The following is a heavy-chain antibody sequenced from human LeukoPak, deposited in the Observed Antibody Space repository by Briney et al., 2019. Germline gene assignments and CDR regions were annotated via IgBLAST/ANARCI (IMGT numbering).Heavy chain of an antibody. Sequence: SETLSLTCAVSGGSITSSSHYWGWIRQPPGKGLEWVGYIYYSGSTNYNPSLKSRVTISVDTSKNQFSLKLSSVTAADTAVYYCATHLLPGYFYGMDVWGQGTTVTVSS. J-gene: IGHJ6*02. V-gene: IGHV4-61*05. D-gene: IGHD3-9*01. CDR3: ATHLLPGYFYGMDV. CDR2: IYYSGST. CDR1: GGSITSSSHY.